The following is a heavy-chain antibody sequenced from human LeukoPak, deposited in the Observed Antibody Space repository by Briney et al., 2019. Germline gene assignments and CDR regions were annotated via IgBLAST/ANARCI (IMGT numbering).Heavy chain of an antibody. Sequence: SETLSLTCTVPGGSISSSSYYWGWIRQPPGKGLEWIGSIYYSGSTYYNPSLKSRVTISVDTSKNQLSLKLSSVTAADTAVYYCAREDCSGGSCYAHSWFDPWGQGTLVTVSS. CDR1: GGSISSSSYY. V-gene: IGHV4-39*01. CDR2: IYYSGST. CDR3: AREDCSGGSCYAHSWFDP. J-gene: IGHJ5*02. D-gene: IGHD2-15*01.